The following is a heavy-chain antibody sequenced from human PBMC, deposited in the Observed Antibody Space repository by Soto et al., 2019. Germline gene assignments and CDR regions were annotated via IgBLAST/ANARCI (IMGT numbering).Heavy chain of an antibody. D-gene: IGHD6-13*01. CDR3: ARDIAAAGSQFYGMDV. V-gene: IGHV1-2*04. Sequence: ASVKVSCKASGYTFTSYYMHWVRQAPGQGLEWMGWINPNSGGTNYAQKFQGWVTMTRDTSISTAYMELSRLRSDDTAVYYCARDIAAAGSQFYGMDVWGQGTTVTVSS. CDR1: GYTFTSYY. J-gene: IGHJ6*02. CDR2: INPNSGGT.